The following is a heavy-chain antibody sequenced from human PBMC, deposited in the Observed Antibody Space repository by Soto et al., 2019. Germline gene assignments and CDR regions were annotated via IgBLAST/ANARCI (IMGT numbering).Heavy chain of an antibody. CDR3: ARYGSGSYYNLRLQPENYYFDY. CDR2: ISYSGIT. J-gene: IGHJ4*02. V-gene: IGHV4-59*04. D-gene: IGHD3-10*01. CDR1: GGSISDYY. Sequence: SETLSLTCSVSGGSISDYYWSWIRQSPEKGLEYIGDISYSGITNLNPSLKGRVTMSVDTSKNQFSLKLSSVTAADAAVYYCARYGSGSYYNLRLQPENYYFDYWGQGTLVTSPQ.